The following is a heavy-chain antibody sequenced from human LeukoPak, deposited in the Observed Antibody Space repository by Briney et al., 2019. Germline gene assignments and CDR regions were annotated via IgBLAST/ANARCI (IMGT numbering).Heavy chain of an antibody. V-gene: IGHV1-2*02. CDR1: GYTFTGYY. J-gene: IGHJ5*02. Sequence: ASVKVSCKASGYTFTGYYMHWVRQAPGQGLEWMGWINPNSGGTNYAQKFQGRVTMTRDTSISTAYMELSRLRSDDTAVYYCARNERSMGGDWFDPWGQGTLVTVSS. CDR3: ARNERSMGGDWFDP. CDR2: INPNSGGT. D-gene: IGHD3-16*01.